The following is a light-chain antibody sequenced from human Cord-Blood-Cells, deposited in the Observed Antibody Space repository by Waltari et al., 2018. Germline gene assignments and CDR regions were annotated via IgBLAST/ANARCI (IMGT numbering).Light chain of an antibody. J-gene: IGLJ3*02. V-gene: IGLV2-11*02. CDR2: EVR. CDR1: SRSVGWYNY. Sequence: QSALTQPRSVSGSPGPSVTISCTATSRSVGWYNYVSCYHQHPGNAPNPMIYEVRTRPSGVPDRFAGSKSANTASLTSSALQAEDEADYYCCSYAGSYTWVFGGGTKLTVL. CDR3: CSYAGSYTWV.